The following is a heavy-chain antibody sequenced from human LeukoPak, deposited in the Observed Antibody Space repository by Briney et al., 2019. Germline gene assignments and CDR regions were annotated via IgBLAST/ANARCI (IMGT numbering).Heavy chain of an antibody. J-gene: IGHJ6*03. CDR3: AKGNVDGDYYYMDV. CDR1: GFTFDDYG. V-gene: IGHV3-23*01. Sequence: GGSLRLSCAASGFTFDDYGMTWVRQAPGKGLEWVSSIRGRGGGTSYADSVKGRFTVSRDNSKNTLYVQMNSLRADDTAVYYCAKGNVDGDYYYMDVWGKGTTVTVSS. D-gene: IGHD3-10*01. CDR2: IRGRGGGT.